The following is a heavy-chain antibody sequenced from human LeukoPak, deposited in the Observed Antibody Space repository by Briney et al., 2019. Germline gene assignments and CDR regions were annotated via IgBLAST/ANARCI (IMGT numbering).Heavy chain of an antibody. Sequence: GALRLSCAASGFTFDDYTMHWVRQAPGKGLEWVSLISWDGGSTYYADSVKGRFTISRDNSKNSLYLQMNSLRTEDTALYYCAKDATRGYSYGHCFDYWGQGTLVTVSS. D-gene: IGHD5-18*01. CDR3: AKDATRGYSYGHCFDY. V-gene: IGHV3-43*01. CDR1: GFTFDDYT. CDR2: ISWDGGST. J-gene: IGHJ4*02.